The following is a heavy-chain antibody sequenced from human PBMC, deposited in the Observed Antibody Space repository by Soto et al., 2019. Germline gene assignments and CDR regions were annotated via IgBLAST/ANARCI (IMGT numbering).Heavy chain of an antibody. CDR3: ARDLGYCSGGSCGNWFDP. J-gene: IGHJ5*02. CDR2: INSDGSST. V-gene: IGHV3-74*01. Sequence: EVQLVESGGGLVQPGGPLRLSCAASGFTFSSYWMHWVRQAPGKGLVWVSRINSDGSSTSYADSVKGRFTISRDNAKNTLYLQMNSLRAEDTAVYYCARDLGYCSGGSCGNWFDPWGQGTLVTVSS. D-gene: IGHD2-15*01. CDR1: GFTFSSYW.